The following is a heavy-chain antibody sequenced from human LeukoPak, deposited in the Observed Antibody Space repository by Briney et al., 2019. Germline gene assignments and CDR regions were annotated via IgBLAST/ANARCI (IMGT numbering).Heavy chain of an antibody. D-gene: IGHD5-18*01. J-gene: IGHJ4*02. CDR2: ISAYNGNT. CDR3: ARASYGYSYGGSDY. CDR1: GYTFTSYG. Sequence: ASVKVSCKASGYTFTSYGISWVRQAPRQGLEWMGWISAYNGNTNYAQKLQGRVTMTTDTSTSTAYMELRSLRSDDTAVYYCARASYGYSYGGSDYWGQGTLVTVSS. V-gene: IGHV1-18*01.